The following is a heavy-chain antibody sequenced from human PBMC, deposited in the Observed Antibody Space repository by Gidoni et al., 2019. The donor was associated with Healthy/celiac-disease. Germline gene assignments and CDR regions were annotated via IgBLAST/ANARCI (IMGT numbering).Heavy chain of an antibody. CDR1: GGSFSGYY. CDR2: INHSGST. D-gene: IGHD5-18*01. CDR3: ARGETVTLKSYGNDY. Sequence: QVQLQQWGAGLLKPSETLSLTCAVYGGSFSGYYWSWIRQPPGKGLEWIGEINHSGSTNYNPSLKSRVTISVDTSKNQFSLKLSSVTAADTAVYYCARGETVTLKSYGNDYWGQGTLVTVSS. V-gene: IGHV4-34*01. J-gene: IGHJ4*02.